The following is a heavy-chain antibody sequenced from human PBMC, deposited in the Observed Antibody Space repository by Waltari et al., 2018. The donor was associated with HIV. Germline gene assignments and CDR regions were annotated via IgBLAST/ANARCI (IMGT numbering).Heavy chain of an antibody. D-gene: IGHD3-22*01. CDR1: ASSIRSGSY. CDR2: IYRSGTT. Sequence: QVQLQESGPGVVKPSETLSLTCTVSASSIRSGSYWGWIRQSPGKGLEWIGSIYRSGTTYYNPSLKSRVTISVNMSKNQFSLKLTSMTAADTALYYCARDQDYYDSSGYTCYAFDMWGPGTMVTVSS. CDR3: ARDQDYYDSSGYTCYAFDM. J-gene: IGHJ3*02. V-gene: IGHV4-38-2*02.